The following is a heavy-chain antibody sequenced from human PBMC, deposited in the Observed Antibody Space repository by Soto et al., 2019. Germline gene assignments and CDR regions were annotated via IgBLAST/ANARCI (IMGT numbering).Heavy chain of an antibody. CDR2: INHSGST. J-gene: IGHJ6*02. CDR1: GGSFSGYY. CDR3: ARVRALWFGELSGTMDV. V-gene: IGHV4-34*01. D-gene: IGHD3-10*01. Sequence: PSETLSLTCAVYGGSFSGYYWSWIRQPPGKGLEWIGEINHSGSTNYNPSLKSRVTISVDTSKNQFSLKLSSVTAADTAVYYCARVRALWFGELSGTMDVWGQGTTVTVSS.